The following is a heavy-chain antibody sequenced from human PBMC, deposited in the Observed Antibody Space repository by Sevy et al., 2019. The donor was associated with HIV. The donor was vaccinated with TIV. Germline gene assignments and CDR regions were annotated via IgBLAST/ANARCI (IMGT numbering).Heavy chain of an antibody. Sequence: GGSLRLSCAASGFTFSKYWMSWVRQAPEKGLEWVANINQDGSEKYYVDSVKGRFTISRGNGKNSLYLQMNSLRAEDTAVYYCARETGSSHFDYWGQGTLVTVSS. CDR3: ARETGSSHFDY. J-gene: IGHJ4*02. CDR2: INQDGSEK. CDR1: GFTFSKYW. V-gene: IGHV3-7*01. D-gene: IGHD3-10*01.